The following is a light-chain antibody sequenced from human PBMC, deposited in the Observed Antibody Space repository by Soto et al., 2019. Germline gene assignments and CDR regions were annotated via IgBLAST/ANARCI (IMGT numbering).Light chain of an antibody. CDR2: EGS. J-gene: IGLJ1*01. CDR1: SSDVGSYNL. Sequence: QSALTQPASVSGSPGQSITISCTGTSSDVGSYNLVSWYQQHPGKAPKLMIFEGSKWPSGISYRFSGPKSGNTASLTISGLQAEDEADYFCCSYADNSYVFGTGTKVTVL. CDR3: CSYADNSYV. V-gene: IGLV2-23*01.